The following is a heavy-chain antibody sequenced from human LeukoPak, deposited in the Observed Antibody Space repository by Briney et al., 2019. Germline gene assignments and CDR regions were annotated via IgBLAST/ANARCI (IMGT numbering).Heavy chain of an antibody. V-gene: IGHV3-30-3*01. Sequence: GGSLRLSCAASGFTFSGYWMHWVRQAPGKGLEWVAVISYDGNNKYYADSVKGRFTISRDNSKNTLYLQMNSLRAEDTAVYYCARDYYDSSGYYGYWGQGTLVTVSS. J-gene: IGHJ4*02. CDR2: ISYDGNNK. CDR1: GFTFSGYW. D-gene: IGHD3-22*01. CDR3: ARDYYDSSGYYGY.